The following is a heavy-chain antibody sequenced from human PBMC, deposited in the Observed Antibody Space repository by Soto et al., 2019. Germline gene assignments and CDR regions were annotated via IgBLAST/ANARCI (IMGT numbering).Heavy chain of an antibody. CDR1: GGSISSGTSY. J-gene: IGHJ4*02. D-gene: IGHD3-22*01. CDR3: ARWGSYYYDSSGYPGDY. CDR2: IFYSGSF. V-gene: IGHV4-31*03. Sequence: SETLSLTCSVSGGSISSGTSYWSWIRQRPGEGLEWIGYIFYSGSFYYTPSLRGRVLILADTSKNQFTLTLSSVTAADTAVYYCARWGSYYYDSSGYPGDYWGQGTLVTVSS.